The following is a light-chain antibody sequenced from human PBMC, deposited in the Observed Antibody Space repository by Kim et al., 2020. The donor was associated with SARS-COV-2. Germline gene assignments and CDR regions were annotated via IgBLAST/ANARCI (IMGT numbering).Light chain of an antibody. CDR1: SGYSNYK. V-gene: IGLV9-49*01. J-gene: IGLJ3*02. CDR3: GADHGSGSDFVWV. Sequence: CTLGSGYSNYKVDWYQQRPGKGPRFVMRVGTGGIVGSKGDGIPDRFSVSGSGLNRFLTINNIQEEDEGDYHCGADHGSGSDFVWVFGGGTKVTVL. CDR2: VGTGGIVG.